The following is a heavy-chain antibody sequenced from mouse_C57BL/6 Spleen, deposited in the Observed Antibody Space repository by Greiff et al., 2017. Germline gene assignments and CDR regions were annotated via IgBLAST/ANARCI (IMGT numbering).Heavy chain of an antibody. CDR1: GYTFTSYW. Sequence: QVQLQQSGAELVKPGASVKLSCKASGYTFTSYWMHWVKQRPGQGLEWIGMIHPNSGSTNYNEKFKSKATLTVDKSSSTAYMQLSSLTSEDSAVYYCARSGGYDAWFAYWGQGTLVTVSA. CDR2: IHPNSGST. CDR3: ARSGGYDAWFAY. D-gene: IGHD2-2*01. V-gene: IGHV1-64*01. J-gene: IGHJ3*01.